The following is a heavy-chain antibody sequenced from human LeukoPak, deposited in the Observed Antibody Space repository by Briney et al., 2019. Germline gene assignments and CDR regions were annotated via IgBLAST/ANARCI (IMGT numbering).Heavy chain of an antibody. D-gene: IGHD2-15*01. CDR3: ARDGLAAATLHLCFDL. Sequence: GGSLRLSCAASKFTFSAYSMNWVRQAPGKGLGWVSSISHSGTPTYYADSVRGRFTISRDNARNSLYVQMNSLRAEDTAVYYCARDGLAAATLHLCFDLCGRGTLVTVSS. CDR1: KFTFSAYS. CDR2: ISHSGTPT. V-gene: IGHV3-21*01. J-gene: IGHJ2*01.